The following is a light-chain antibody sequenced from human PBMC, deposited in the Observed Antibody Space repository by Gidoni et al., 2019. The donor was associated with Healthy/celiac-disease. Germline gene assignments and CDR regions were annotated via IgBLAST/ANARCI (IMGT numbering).Light chain of an antibody. J-gene: IGKJ2*01. Sequence: DIVMTQSPDSLAGSPGERATINCKSSQSVLYSSNNKNYLAWYQQKPGQPPKLLIYWASTRESGVPDRFSGSGSGTDFTLTISSLQAEDVAVYYCQQYYSTPPYTFGQGTKLEIK. V-gene: IGKV4-1*01. CDR2: WAS. CDR1: QSVLYSSNNKNY. CDR3: QQYYSTPPYT.